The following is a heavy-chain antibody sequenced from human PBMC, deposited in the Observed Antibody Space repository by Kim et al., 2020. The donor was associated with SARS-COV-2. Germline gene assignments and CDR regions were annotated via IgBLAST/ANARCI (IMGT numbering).Heavy chain of an antibody. CDR1: GFTFSDYY. CDR3: ATGLITMVRSGGFDY. J-gene: IGHJ4*02. D-gene: IGHD3-10*01. Sequence: GGSLRLSCAASGFTFSDYYMSWIRQAPGKGLEWVSYISSSSSYTNYADSVKGRFTISRDNAKNSLYLQMNSLRAEDTAVYYCATGLITMVRSGGFDYWGQGTLVTVSS. CDR2: ISSSSSYT. V-gene: IGHV3-11*05.